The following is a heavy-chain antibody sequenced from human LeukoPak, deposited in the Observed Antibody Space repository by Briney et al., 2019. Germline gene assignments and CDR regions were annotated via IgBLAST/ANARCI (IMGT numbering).Heavy chain of an antibody. J-gene: IGHJ3*01. V-gene: IGHV4-39*01. D-gene: IGHD6-13*01. CDR1: GFTFRSHA. CDR3: ARLFSSSWYRGAFDL. CDR2: IYYSGNT. Sequence: GSLRLSCAASGFTFRSHAMGWIRQPPGKGLEWIGSIYYSGNTYYNPSLKSRVTISVDTSKNQFSLKLSSVTAADTAVYYCARLFSSSWYRGAFDLWGQGTMVTVSS.